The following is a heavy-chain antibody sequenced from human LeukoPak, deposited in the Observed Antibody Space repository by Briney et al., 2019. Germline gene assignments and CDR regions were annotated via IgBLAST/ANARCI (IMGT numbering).Heavy chain of an antibody. CDR2: IYPGDSDI. J-gene: IGHJ5*02. V-gene: IGHV5-51*01. Sequence: GESLKISCKGSGYSFTNYWIGWVRQMPGKGLESMGIIYPGDSDIRYSPSFQGQVTISADKSISTAYLQWSSLKASDTAMYYCARHVTTTDVSWFDPWGQGTLVTVSS. CDR3: ARHVTTTDVSWFDP. D-gene: IGHD1-1*01. CDR1: GYSFTNYW.